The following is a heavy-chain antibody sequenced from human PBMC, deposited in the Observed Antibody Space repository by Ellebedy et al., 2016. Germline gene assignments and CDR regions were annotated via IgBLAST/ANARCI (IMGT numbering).Heavy chain of an antibody. CDR1: GGSFSGYY. J-gene: IGHJ6*02. CDR3: ARGPYDFWSGSDPNYYYYYGMDV. V-gene: IGHV4-34*01. Sequence: SQTLSLTCAVYGGSFSGYYWSWIRQPPGKGLEWIGEINHSGSTNYNPSLKSRVTISVDTSKNQFSLKLSSVTAADTAVYYCARGPYDFWSGSDPNYYYYYGMDVWGQGTTVTVSS. CDR2: INHSGST. D-gene: IGHD3-3*01.